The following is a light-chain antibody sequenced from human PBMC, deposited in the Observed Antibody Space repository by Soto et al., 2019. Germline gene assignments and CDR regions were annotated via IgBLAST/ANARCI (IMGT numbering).Light chain of an antibody. CDR3: QQRSNWPPIT. CDR2: DTS. V-gene: IGKV3-15*01. J-gene: IGKJ5*01. CDR1: QGIGDT. Sequence: EVVMRQSPATLSVSPGEGATLSCRASQGIGDTLAWYQHKPGQTPRLLIYDTSTRATGVPTRFSGSRSGTDFTLTISRLEPEDAALYYCQQRSNWPPITFGQGTRLEIK.